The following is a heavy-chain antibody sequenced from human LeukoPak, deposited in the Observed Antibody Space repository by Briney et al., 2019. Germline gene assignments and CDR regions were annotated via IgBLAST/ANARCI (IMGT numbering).Heavy chain of an antibody. CDR3: ARDRVASGRFGEVAS. V-gene: IGHV3-21*01. D-gene: IGHD3-10*01. CDR1: GFTFSTYS. J-gene: IGHJ5*02. CDR2: ISGGGSYI. Sequence: PGRSLRLSCAASGFTFSTYSMNWVRQAPGKGLERVSFISGGGSYIYYAESVKGRFTISRDNAKNSLYLQMNSLRAEDTAIYYCARDRVASGRFGEVASWGQGTLVTVSS.